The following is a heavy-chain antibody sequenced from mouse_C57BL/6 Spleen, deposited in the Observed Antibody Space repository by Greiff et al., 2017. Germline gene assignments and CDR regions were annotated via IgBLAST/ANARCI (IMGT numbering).Heavy chain of an antibody. CDR1: GFTFSDYY. CDR3: AREGYYYGSSYDY. V-gene: IGHV5-16*01. J-gene: IGHJ2*01. CDR2: INYDGSST. D-gene: IGHD1-1*01. Sequence: EVMLVAYEGGLVQPGSSMKLSCTASGFTFSDYYMAWVRQVPEKGLEWVANINYDGSSTYYLDSLKSRFIISRDNAKNILYLQMSSLKSEDTATYYCAREGYYYGSSYDYWGQGTTLTVSS.